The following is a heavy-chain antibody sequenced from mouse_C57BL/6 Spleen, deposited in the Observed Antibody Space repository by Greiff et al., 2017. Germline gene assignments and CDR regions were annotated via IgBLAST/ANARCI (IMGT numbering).Heavy chain of an antibody. CDR2: IYPGDGDT. CDR3: ARSELTGTPFDY. Sequence: QVQLQQSGAELVKPGASVKISCKASGYAFSSYWMNWVKQRPGKGLEWIGQIYPGDGDTNYNGKFKGKATLTADKSSSTAYMQLSSLTSEDSAVYVCARSELTGTPFDYWGQGTTLTVSS. CDR1: GYAFSSYW. J-gene: IGHJ2*01. V-gene: IGHV1-80*01. D-gene: IGHD4-1*01.